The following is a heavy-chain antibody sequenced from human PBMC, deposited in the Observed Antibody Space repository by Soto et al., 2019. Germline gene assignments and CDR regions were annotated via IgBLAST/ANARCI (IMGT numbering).Heavy chain of an antibody. V-gene: IGHV4-31*02. CDR2: IYYSGNT. D-gene: IGHD1-1*01. CDR1: GGSITTGGRY. J-gene: IGHJ3*02. Sequence: QVRLQEWGPGLVKPSQTLSLKCSVSGGSITTGGRYWSWIRQLPGKGLEWIGDIYYSGNTYYNASLKSRVTISGEAAMYQCSLKLSSVTVADTAVYYCAQALVFTGGDGLDIGGQGRWFTVSS. CDR3: AQALVFTGGDGLDI.